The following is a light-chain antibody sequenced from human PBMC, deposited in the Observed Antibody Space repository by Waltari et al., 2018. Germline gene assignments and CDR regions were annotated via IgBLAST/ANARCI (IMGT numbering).Light chain of an antibody. Sequence: DIVMTQTPLSLSVTPGQPASISCKSSQSLLHSTGKTYLYWYLQKSGQPPHLLIYEVSNLFSGVPERFSGSGSATDFTLKISRVEADDVGVYYCMQSIQFPYTFGQGTKLEIK. V-gene: IGKV2D-29*01. CDR2: EVS. CDR3: MQSIQFPYT. CDR1: QSLLHSTGKTY. J-gene: IGKJ2*01.